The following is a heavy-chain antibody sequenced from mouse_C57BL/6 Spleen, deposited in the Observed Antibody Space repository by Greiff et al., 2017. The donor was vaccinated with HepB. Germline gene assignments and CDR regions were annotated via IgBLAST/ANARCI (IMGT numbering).Heavy chain of an antibody. Sequence: QVQLKESGPGLVQPSQSLSITCTVSGFSLTSYGVHWVRQSPGKGLEWLGVIWSGGSTDYNAAFISRLSISKDNSKSQVFFKMNSLQADDTAIYYCARNRVIYYYGSSYVENYAMDYWGQGTSVTVSS. J-gene: IGHJ4*01. CDR3: ARNRVIYYYGSSYVENYAMDY. CDR2: IWSGGST. D-gene: IGHD1-1*01. V-gene: IGHV2-2*01. CDR1: GFSLTSYG.